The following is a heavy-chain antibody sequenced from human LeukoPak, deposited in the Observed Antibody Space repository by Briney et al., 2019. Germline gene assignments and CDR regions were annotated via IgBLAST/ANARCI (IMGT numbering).Heavy chain of an antibody. J-gene: IGHJ4*02. CDR3: ARLGTFGGATSHPIHY. CDR2: IYPGDSDT. V-gene: IGHV5-51*01. CDR1: GYSFTSYW. D-gene: IGHD3-16*01. Sequence: GESLKISCKGSGYSFTSYWIGWVRQMPGKGLEWMGIIYPGDSDTRYSPSFQGQVTISADKSISTAYLQWSSLKASDTAMYYCARLGTFGGATSHPIHYWGQGTLVTVSS.